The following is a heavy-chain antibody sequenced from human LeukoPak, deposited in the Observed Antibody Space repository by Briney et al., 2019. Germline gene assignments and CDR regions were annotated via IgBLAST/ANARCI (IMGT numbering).Heavy chain of an antibody. CDR1: GGSFSGYY. V-gene: IGHV4-34*01. CDR3: ARGLSLGRWGSYRQPPFDY. Sequence: SETLSLTCAVYGGSFSGYYWSWIRQPPGMGLEWIGEINHSGSTNYNPSLKSRVTISVDTSKNQFSLKLSSVTAADTAVYYCARGLSLGRWGSYRQPPFDYWGQGTLVTVSS. J-gene: IGHJ4*02. D-gene: IGHD3-16*02. CDR2: INHSGST.